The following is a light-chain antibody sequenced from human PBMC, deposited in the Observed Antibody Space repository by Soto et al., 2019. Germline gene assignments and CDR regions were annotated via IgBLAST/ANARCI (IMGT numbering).Light chain of an antibody. J-gene: IGKJ5*01. V-gene: IGKV1-33*01. CDR2: DAS. CDR3: QQSDSLLIT. Sequence: DIQMTQSPASLSASVGDRVTITCRASQDISNYLNWYQQRPGKAPKLLIHDASTLERGVPSRFSGTRSGPHFTFAITSLQPEDVATYYCQQSDSLLITFGQGTRLEI. CDR1: QDISNY.